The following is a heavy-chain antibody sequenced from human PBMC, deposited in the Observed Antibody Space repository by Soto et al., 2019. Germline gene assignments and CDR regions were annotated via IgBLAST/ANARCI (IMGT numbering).Heavy chain of an antibody. CDR3: ARQRPTDGRWEFANYYGMDV. D-gene: IGHD1-26*01. Sequence: SETLSLTCAVYGGSFSAYYWSWVRQPPGKGLEWIGEIIHSESTKYNPSLKSQVTISVDTSKNQFSLKLSSVTAADTAVYYCARQRPTDGRWEFANYYGMDVWGQGTPVTVSS. J-gene: IGHJ6*02. CDR1: GGSFSAYY. V-gene: IGHV4-34*12. CDR2: IIHSEST.